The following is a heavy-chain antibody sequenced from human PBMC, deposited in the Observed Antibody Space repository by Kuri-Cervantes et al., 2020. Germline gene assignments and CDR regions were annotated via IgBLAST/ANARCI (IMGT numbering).Heavy chain of an antibody. CDR3: ARGDTAMEFYYFDY. CDR2: IYYSGST. D-gene: IGHD5-18*01. J-gene: IGHJ4*02. CDR1: GGSISSYY. Sequence: SETLSLTCTVSGGSISSYYWSWIRQHPGKGLEWIGYIYYSGSTYYNPSLKSRVTISVDTSKNQFSLKLSSVTAADTAVYYCARGDTAMEFYYFDYWGQGTLVTVSS. V-gene: IGHV4-59*06.